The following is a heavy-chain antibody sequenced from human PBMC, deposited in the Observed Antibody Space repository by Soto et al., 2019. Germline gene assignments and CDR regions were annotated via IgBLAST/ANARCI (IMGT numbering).Heavy chain of an antibody. J-gene: IGHJ4*02. CDR3: AQNGQWLATPPVA. CDR2: IDYDGTTT. D-gene: IGHD6-19*01. Sequence: EVQLVESGGGLVQPGGSLRLSCAASGFSFDSYWMHWVRQAPGQGPVWVSRIDYDGTTTNYADSVKGRFTISRDNAKNTMYLQMNSLRPEDTAVYYCAQNGQWLATPPVAWGQGSLVTVSS. CDR1: GFSFDSYW. V-gene: IGHV3-74*01.